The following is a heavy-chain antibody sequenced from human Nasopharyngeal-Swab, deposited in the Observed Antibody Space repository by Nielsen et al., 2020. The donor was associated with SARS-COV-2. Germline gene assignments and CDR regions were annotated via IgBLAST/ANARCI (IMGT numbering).Heavy chain of an antibody. Sequence: LRLSCTVSGGSISSGDYYWSWIRQPPGKGLEWIGYIYYSGSTYYNPSLKSRVTISVDTSKNQFSLKLSSVTAADTAVYYCARDRVTMVRGVNAYYYFDYWGQGTLVTVSS. J-gene: IGHJ4*02. D-gene: IGHD3-10*01. V-gene: IGHV4-30-4*01. CDR2: IYYSGST. CDR1: GGSISSGDYY. CDR3: ARDRVTMVRGVNAYYYFDY.